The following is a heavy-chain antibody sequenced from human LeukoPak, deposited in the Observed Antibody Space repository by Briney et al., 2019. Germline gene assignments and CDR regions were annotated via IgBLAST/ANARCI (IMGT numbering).Heavy chain of an antibody. CDR3: ARERNGSGRNYYYYYMDV. J-gene: IGHJ6*03. CDR2: IYYSGST. Sequence: SETLCLTCTVSGGSISSHYWSWIRQPPGKGLEWIGYIYYSGSTNYHPSLKSRVTISVDTSKNQFSLKLSSVTAADTAVYYCARERNGSGRNYYYYYMDVWGKGTTVTVSS. CDR1: GGSISSHY. D-gene: IGHD3-10*01. V-gene: IGHV4-59*11.